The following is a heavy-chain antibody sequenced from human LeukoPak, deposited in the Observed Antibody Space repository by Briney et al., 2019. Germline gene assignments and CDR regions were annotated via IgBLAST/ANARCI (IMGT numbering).Heavy chain of an antibody. CDR3: AKAQKAWELLHDFDY. J-gene: IGHJ4*02. D-gene: IGHD1-26*01. CDR1: GFTFSSYA. CDR2: ISGSGGST. Sequence: GGSLRLSCAASGFTFSSYAMSWVRQAPGKGLEWVSAISGSGGSTYYADSVKGRFTISRDSSKNTLYLQMNSLRAEDTAVYYCAKAQKAWELLHDFDYWGQGTLVTVSS. V-gene: IGHV3-23*01.